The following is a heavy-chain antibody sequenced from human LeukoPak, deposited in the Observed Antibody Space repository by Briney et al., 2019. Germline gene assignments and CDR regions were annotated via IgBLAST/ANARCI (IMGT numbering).Heavy chain of an antibody. V-gene: IGHV1-18*01. CDR2: ISAYNGDT. CDR1: GYTLTNYG. CDR3: ATIGSDWFDI. D-gene: IGHD3-9*01. J-gene: IGHJ3*02. Sequence: GASVKVSCKASGYTLTNYGISWVRQAPGQGLEWMGWISAYNGDTNYAQKLQDRVTMTTDTSTSTAYMELRSLRSEDTAVYFCATIGSDWFDIWGQGTMVTVSS.